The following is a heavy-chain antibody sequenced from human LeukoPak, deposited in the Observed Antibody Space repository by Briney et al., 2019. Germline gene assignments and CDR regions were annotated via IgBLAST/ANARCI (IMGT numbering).Heavy chain of an antibody. Sequence: SETLSLTCTASGGSISSYYWSWIRQPPGKGLEWIGYIYYSGSTNYNPSLKSRVTISVDTSKNQFSLKLSSVTAADTAVYYCARGSPYYDILTGYYTGGSFDYWGQGTLVTVSS. V-gene: IGHV4-59*01. CDR1: GGSISSYY. J-gene: IGHJ4*02. CDR3: ARGSPYYDILTGYYTGGSFDY. D-gene: IGHD3-9*01. CDR2: IYYSGST.